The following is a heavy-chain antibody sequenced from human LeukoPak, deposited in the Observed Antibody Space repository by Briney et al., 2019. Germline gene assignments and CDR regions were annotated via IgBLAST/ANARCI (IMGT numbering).Heavy chain of an antibody. D-gene: IGHD3-10*01. CDR1: GFTFSSYE. J-gene: IGHJ2*01. V-gene: IGHV3-48*03. CDR3: ARDYYGSGSYSPIYWYFDL. CDR2: ISSSGSTI. Sequence: PGGSLRLSCAASGFTFSSYEMNWVRQAPGKGLEWVSYISSSGSTIYYADSVKGRFTISRDNAKNLLYLQMNSLRAEDTAVYYCARDYYGSGSYSPIYWYFDLWGRGTLVTVSS.